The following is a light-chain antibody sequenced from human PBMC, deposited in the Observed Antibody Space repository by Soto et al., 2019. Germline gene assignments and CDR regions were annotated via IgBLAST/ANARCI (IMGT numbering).Light chain of an antibody. Sequence: EIVMTQSPATLSVSPGERATLSCRASQSVSSNLAWYQQKPVQAPRLLIYGASTTATGIPPRFRRSGSGTDFSLTTSTLPAAGFAVDYCAQYNNWPFTFIHGTKVDIK. CDR2: GAS. V-gene: IGKV3D-15*01. J-gene: IGKJ3*01. CDR1: QSVSSN. CDR3: AQYNNWPFT.